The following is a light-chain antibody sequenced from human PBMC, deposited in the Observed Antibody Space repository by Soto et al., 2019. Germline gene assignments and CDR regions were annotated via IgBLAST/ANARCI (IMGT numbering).Light chain of an antibody. V-gene: IGLV1-40*01. CDR3: QSYDRRLLVSYV. CDR1: SAQIGAGYD. CDR2: GNQ. Sequence: QSGLTQPPSVSGAPGQRVTSSYTRGSAQIGAGYDVHWYQQRPGTAPNHLISGNQNRPSRVTDRFYGSKPGTSASLAITGLQAEDEADYHCQSYDRRLLVSYVFGTGPKVTV. J-gene: IGLJ1*01.